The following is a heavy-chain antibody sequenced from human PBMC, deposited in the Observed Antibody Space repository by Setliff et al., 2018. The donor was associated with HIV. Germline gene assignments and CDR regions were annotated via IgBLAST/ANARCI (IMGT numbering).Heavy chain of an antibody. CDR2: VNEDNGDR. V-gene: IGHV1-18*01. D-gene: IGHD5-12*01. Sequence: EASVKVSCKASGYNFGFYGISWVRQAPGQGLEWMGWVNEDNGDRNFAPSVQGRIALTTDTSTNTAYMELTNLRSDDTALYFCVRDEKRAAGGSMYYFDYWGQGTLVTVSS. CDR1: GYNFGFYG. J-gene: IGHJ4*02. CDR3: VRDEKRAAGGSMYYFDY.